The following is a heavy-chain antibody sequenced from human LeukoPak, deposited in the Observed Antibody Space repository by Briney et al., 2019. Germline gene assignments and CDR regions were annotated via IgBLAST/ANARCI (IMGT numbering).Heavy chain of an antibody. CDR2: ISGFSSYI. Sequence: GGSLRLSCAASGFTFSSYSMTWVRQAPGKGLEWVSSISGFSSYIYYASSLKGRFTISRDNAEKSLYLQMNSLRAEDTAVYYCARDSEDCSSNSCPSDHWGQGTLVTVSS. CDR1: GFTFSSYS. D-gene: IGHD2-2*01. J-gene: IGHJ4*02. V-gene: IGHV3-21*01. CDR3: ARDSEDCSSNSCPSDH.